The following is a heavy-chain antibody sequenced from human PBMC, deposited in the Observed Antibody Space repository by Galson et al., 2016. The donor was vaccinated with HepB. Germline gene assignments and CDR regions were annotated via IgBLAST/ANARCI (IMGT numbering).Heavy chain of an antibody. CDR1: GFTFRSYA. CDR2: IWYDGSVK. D-gene: IGHD1-1*01. CDR3: TRERAPGEGRNDVDY. V-gene: IGHV3-33*01. J-gene: IGHJ4*02. Sequence: SLRLSCAASGFTFRSYAMHWVRQAPGKGLEWVAVIWYDGSVKYYAASVKGRFTISRDNSKNTLYLEVNSLRADDTAVYYCTRERAPGEGRNDVDYWGQGTLVTVSS.